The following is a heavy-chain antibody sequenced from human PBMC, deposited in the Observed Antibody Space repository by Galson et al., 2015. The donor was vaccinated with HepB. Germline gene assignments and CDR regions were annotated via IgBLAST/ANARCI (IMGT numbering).Heavy chain of an antibody. D-gene: IGHD6-19*01. CDR2: INAGNGNT. CDR1: GYIFTSYA. J-gene: IGHJ4*02. V-gene: IGHV1-3*01. Sequence: SVKVSCKASGYIFTSYAVHWVRQAPGQSLEWMGWINAGNGNTKYSQKFQGRVTITRDTSASTAYVELSSLRSEDTAVYYCARDIDMAGTPDVFDYWGQGTLVTVSS. CDR3: ARDIDMAGTPDVFDY.